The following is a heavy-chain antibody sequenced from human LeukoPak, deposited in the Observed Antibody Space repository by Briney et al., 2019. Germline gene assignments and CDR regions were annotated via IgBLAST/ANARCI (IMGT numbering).Heavy chain of an antibody. J-gene: IGHJ4*02. V-gene: IGHV3-74*01. Sequence: GGSLRLSCAASGLAFSNYWMHWVRQVPGKGLVWVSRITCDGSGANYADSVKGRFTISRDNARSTLYLQMNSLRAEDTAVYYCARDGDGYNFDYWGQGALVIVSS. CDR1: GLAFSNYW. CDR3: ARDGDGYNFDY. CDR2: ITCDGSGA. D-gene: IGHD5-24*01.